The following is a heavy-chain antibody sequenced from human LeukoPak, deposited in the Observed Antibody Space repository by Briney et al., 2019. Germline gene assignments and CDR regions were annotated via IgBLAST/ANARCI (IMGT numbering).Heavy chain of an antibody. J-gene: IGHJ4*02. CDR1: GFTFSSYA. CDR2: ISGSGGST. Sequence: GGSLRLSCAASGFTFSSYAMSWVRQAPGKGLEWVSAISGSGGSTYYADSVKGRFTISRDTSKNTLYLQMNSLRAEDTAVYYCAKDLKITMIVILYEFDYWGQGTLVTVSS. D-gene: IGHD3-22*01. V-gene: IGHV3-23*01. CDR3: AKDLKITMIVILYEFDY.